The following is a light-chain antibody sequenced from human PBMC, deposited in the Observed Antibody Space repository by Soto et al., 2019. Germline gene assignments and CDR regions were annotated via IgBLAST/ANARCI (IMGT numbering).Light chain of an antibody. J-gene: IGKJ1*01. CDR1: QSIRHF. CDR3: QQYDNFWT. Sequence: DVQLTQSPANLSASVGARVSITCRASQSIRHFLAWYQQKPGKAPQVLIYDVSILESGVPARFSGSGSGTDFTLTICSLQPDDFATYYCQQYDNFWTFGQGTKV. V-gene: IGKV1-5*01. CDR2: DVS.